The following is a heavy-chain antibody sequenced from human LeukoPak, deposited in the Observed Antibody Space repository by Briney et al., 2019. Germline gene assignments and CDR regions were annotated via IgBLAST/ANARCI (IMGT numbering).Heavy chain of an antibody. D-gene: IGHD6-13*01. V-gene: IGHV3-53*01. CDR2: IYSGNNT. CDR1: GFTVSTNY. CDR3: AKEPGIAARIDY. J-gene: IGHJ4*02. Sequence: HPGGSLRLSCAASGFTVSTNYMNWVRQAPGKGLEWASVIYSGNNTYYADSVKGRFTISRDNSKNTLYLQMNSLRAEDTAVYYCAKEPGIAARIDYWGQGTLVTVSS.